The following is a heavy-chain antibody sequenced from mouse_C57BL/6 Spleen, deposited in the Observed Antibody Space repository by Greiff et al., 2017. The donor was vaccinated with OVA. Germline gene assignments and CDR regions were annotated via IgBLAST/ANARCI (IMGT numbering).Heavy chain of an antibody. CDR1: GYAFSSSW. Sequence: VQLQQSGPELVKPGASVKISCKASGYAFSSSWMNWVKQRPGKGLEWIGRIYPGDGDTNYNGKFKGKATLTADKSSSTAYMQLSSLTSEDSAVYFCAIGSNSFYFDYWGQGTTLTVSS. J-gene: IGHJ2*01. V-gene: IGHV1-82*01. CDR3: AIGSNSFYFDY. D-gene: IGHD4-1*01. CDR2: IYPGDGDT.